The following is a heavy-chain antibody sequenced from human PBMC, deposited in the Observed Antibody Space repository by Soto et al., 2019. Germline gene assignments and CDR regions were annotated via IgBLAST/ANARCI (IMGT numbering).Heavy chain of an antibody. CDR3: AKDLSQVVMLAFDI. J-gene: IGHJ3*02. CDR2: ISYDGSNK. D-gene: IGHD3-22*01. V-gene: IGHV3-30*18. Sequence: QVQLVESGGGVVQPGRTLRLSCAASGFTFSSYGMHWVRQAPGKGLEWVAVISYDGSNKYYADSVKGRFTISRDNSKNTLYLQMNSLRAEDTAVYYCAKDLSQVVMLAFDIWGQGTMVTVSS. CDR1: GFTFSSYG.